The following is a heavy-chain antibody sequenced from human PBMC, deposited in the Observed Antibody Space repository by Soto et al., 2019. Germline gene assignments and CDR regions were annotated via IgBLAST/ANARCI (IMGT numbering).Heavy chain of an antibody. D-gene: IGHD6-13*01. J-gene: IGHJ5*02. CDR3: AHGVAAAGTENWFDP. V-gene: IGHV2-5*02. Sequence: QITLKESGPTLVKPTQTLTLTCTFSGFSLSTSGVGVGWIRQPPGKALEWFALIYWDDDKRYSPSLKSRLTITKDTSKNQVVLTMTNMDPVDTATYYCAHGVAAAGTENWFDPWGQGTLVTVSS. CDR2: IYWDDDK. CDR1: GFSLSTSGVG.